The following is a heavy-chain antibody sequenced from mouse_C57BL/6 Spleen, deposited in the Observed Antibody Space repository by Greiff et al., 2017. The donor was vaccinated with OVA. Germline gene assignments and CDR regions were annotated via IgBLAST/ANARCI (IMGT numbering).Heavy chain of an antibody. V-gene: IGHV1-7*01. CDR1: GYTFTSYW. CDR3: ARYYSNSAWFAY. Sequence: QVQLKESGAELAKPGASVKLSCKASGYTFTSYWMHWVKQRPGQGLEWIGYINPSSGYTKYNQKFKDKATLTADKSSSTAYMRLSSLTYEDSAVYYCARYYSNSAWFAYWGQGTLVTVSA. J-gene: IGHJ3*01. CDR2: INPSSGYT. D-gene: IGHD2-5*01.